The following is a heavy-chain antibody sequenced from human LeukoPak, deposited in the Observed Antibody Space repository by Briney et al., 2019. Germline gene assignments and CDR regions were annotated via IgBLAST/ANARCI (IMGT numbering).Heavy chain of an antibody. V-gene: IGHV3-30-3*01. CDR3: ARAGGILPDP. J-gene: IGHJ5*02. CDR2: ISYDGSNK. Sequence: PGGSLRLSCAASGFTFSSYAMHWVRQAPGKGLEWVAVISYDGSNKYYADSVKGRFTISRDNSKNTLYLQMNSLRAEDTAVYYCARAGGILPDPWGQGTLVTVSS. CDR1: GFTFSSYA. D-gene: IGHD2-15*01.